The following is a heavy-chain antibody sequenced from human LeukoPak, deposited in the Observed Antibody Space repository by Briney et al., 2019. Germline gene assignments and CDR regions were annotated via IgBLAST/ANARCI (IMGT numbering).Heavy chain of an antibody. D-gene: IGHD6-13*01. CDR2: IYYSGST. CDR3: ARDQVSPEKPLGYWYFDL. V-gene: IGHV4-61*08. J-gene: IGHJ2*01. CDR1: GFSLSTSGVG. Sequence: SGPTLVNPTQTLTLTCTFSGFSLSTSGVGVGWIRQPPGKGLEWIGYIYYSGSTNYNPSLKSRVTISVDTSKNQFSLKLSSVTAADTAVYYCARDQVSPEKPLGYWYFDLWGRGTLVTVSS.